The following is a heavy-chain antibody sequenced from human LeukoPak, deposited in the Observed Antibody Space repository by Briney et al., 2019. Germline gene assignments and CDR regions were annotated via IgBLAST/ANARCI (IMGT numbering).Heavy chain of an antibody. Sequence: ASVKVSCKASGYTFTGYYMHWVRQAPGQGLEWMGWINPNSGGTNYAQKFQGRVTMTRDTSISTAYMELSRLRSDDTAVYYCARGYYKDIVVVVAATQDWFDPWGQGTWSPSPQ. V-gene: IGHV1-2*02. D-gene: IGHD2-15*01. CDR1: GYTFTGYY. J-gene: IGHJ5*02. CDR3: ARGYYKDIVVVVAATQDWFDP. CDR2: INPNSGGT.